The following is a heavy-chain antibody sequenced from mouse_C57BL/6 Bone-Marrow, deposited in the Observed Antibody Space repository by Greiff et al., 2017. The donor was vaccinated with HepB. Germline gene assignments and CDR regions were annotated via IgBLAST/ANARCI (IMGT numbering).Heavy chain of an antibody. V-gene: IGHV14-4*01. D-gene: IGHD1-1*01. J-gene: IGHJ2*01. Sequence: EVQLVESGAELVRPGASVKLSCTASGFNIKDDYMHWVKQRPEQGLEWIGWIDPENGDTEYALKFQGKATITADTSSNTAYLQLSSLTSEDTAVYYCTTEDGSSYENFDYWGQGTTLTVSS. CDR2: IDPENGDT. CDR1: GFNIKDDY. CDR3: TTEDGSSYENFDY.